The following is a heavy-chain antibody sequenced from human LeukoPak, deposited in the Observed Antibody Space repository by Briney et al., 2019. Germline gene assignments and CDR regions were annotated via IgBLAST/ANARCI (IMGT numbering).Heavy chain of an antibody. CDR3: ARANYDFWSGYYFDY. Sequence: SETLSLTCTVSGGSVSSGSYYWSWIRQPPGKGLEWIGYIYYSGSTNYNPSLKSRVTISVDTSKNQFSLKLSSVTAADTAVYYCARANYDFWSGYYFDYWGQGALVTVSS. V-gene: IGHV4-61*01. J-gene: IGHJ4*02. D-gene: IGHD3-3*01. CDR2: IYYSGST. CDR1: GGSVSSGSYY.